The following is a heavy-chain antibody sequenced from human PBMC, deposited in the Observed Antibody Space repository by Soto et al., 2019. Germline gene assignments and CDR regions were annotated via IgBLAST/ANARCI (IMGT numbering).Heavy chain of an antibody. CDR2: INGDGSST. J-gene: IGHJ4*02. V-gene: IGHV3-74*01. CDR3: ARWWDTAMVADY. CDR1: GFTFSSYW. Sequence: EVQLVESGGGLVQPGGSLRLSCAASGFTFSSYWMHWVRQAPGKGLVWVSRINGDGSSTSYADSVKGRFTISRDNAKNTLYRQMTSLRAEDTAVYYCARWWDTAMVADYWGQGTLVTVSS. D-gene: IGHD5-18*01.